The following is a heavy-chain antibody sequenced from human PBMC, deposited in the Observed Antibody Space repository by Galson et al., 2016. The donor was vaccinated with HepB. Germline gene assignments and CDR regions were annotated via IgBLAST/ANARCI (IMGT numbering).Heavy chain of an antibody. Sequence: SLRLSCAASGFTFSDYAMSWVRQAPGKGLEWVSGISGNGGRTYYADSVEGRFTISRDNSKDTLCLQMNSLRAEDTAIYYCAQSSYDYVWGSYRFDSWGQGTLVTVSS. D-gene: IGHD3-16*02. V-gene: IGHV3-23*01. J-gene: IGHJ4*02. CDR2: ISGNGGRT. CDR3: AQSSYDYVWGSYRFDS. CDR1: GFTFSDYA.